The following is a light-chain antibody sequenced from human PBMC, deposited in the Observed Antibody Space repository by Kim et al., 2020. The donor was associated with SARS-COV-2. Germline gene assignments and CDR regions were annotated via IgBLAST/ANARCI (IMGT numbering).Light chain of an antibody. J-gene: IGLJ2*01. CDR1: SSDVGGYNY. V-gene: IGLV2-14*03. CDR3: SSYTSSSLVV. CDR2: DVS. Sequence: GQSSTISCTGTSSDVGGYNYVSWYQQHPGKAPKLMIYDVSNRPSGVSNRFSGSKSGNTASLTISGLQAEDEADYYCSSYTSSSLVVFGGGTQLTVL.